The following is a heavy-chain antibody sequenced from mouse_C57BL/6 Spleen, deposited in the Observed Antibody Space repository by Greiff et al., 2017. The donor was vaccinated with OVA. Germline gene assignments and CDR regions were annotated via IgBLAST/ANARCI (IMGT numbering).Heavy chain of an antibody. Sequence: DVKLQESGPELVKPGASVKMSCKASGYTFTDYNMHWVKQSHGKSLEWIGYINPNNGGTSYNQKFKGKATLTVNKSSSTAYMELRSLTSEDSAVYYCASHWDGGYWGQGTTLTVSS. J-gene: IGHJ2*01. CDR1: GYTFTDYN. CDR3: ASHWDGGY. D-gene: IGHD4-1*01. CDR2: INPNNGGT. V-gene: IGHV1-22*01.